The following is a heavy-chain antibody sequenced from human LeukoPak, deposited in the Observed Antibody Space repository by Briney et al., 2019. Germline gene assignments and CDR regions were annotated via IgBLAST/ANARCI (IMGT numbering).Heavy chain of an antibody. J-gene: IGHJ4*02. CDR2: TSGSGGST. CDR3: AKDGVSYSLVRGGYYFDY. V-gene: IGHV3-23*01. Sequence: GRSLRLSCAASGFTFSSYAMSWDRQAPGKGLEWVSATSGSGGSTYYADSVKGRFTISRDNSKNTLYLQMNSLRAEDTAVYYCAKDGVSYSLVRGGYYFDYWGQGTLVTVSS. CDR1: GFTFSSYA. D-gene: IGHD3-10*01.